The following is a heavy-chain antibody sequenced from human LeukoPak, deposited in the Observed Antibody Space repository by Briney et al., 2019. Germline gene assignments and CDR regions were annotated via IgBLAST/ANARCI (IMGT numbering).Heavy chain of an antibody. J-gene: IGHJ4*02. V-gene: IGHV1-69*13. CDR1: GGTFSSYA. CDR2: IIPIFGTA. CDR3: ARSIAVAGFDY. D-gene: IGHD6-19*01. Sequence: SVKVSCKASGGTFSSYAISWVRQAPGQGLEWMGGIIPIFGTANYAQKFQGRVTITADESTSTAYMELSSLRSEDTALYYFARSIAVAGFDYWGQGTLVTVSS.